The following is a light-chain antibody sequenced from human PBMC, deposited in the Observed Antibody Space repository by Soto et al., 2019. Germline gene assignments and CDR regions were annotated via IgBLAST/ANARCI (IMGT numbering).Light chain of an antibody. CDR2: TAS. Sequence: IQMTQSPSSLSSSVGDRVTITCQASQDISDSLNWYQQKPGKAPKLVIYTASNLETGVPSRFSGSGSGTHFAFTISSLKPEDIETYYCQQYDDRPLTFGGGTKVDIK. CDR3: QQYDDRPLT. V-gene: IGKV1-33*01. CDR1: QDISDS. J-gene: IGKJ4*01.